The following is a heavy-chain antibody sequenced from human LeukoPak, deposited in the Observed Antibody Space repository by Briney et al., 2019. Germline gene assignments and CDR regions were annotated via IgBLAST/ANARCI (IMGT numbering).Heavy chain of an antibody. J-gene: IGHJ6*02. Sequence: TGRSLRLSCAASEFTFSSYGMHWVRQAPGKGLEWVAVISFDGSNEYYADSVKGRLTISRDNSKNTLFLQMNSLRAEDTAVYYCAKDLIAGADINYYYGMDVWGQGTTVTVSS. CDR1: EFTFSSYG. CDR2: ISFDGSNE. D-gene: IGHD6-19*01. V-gene: IGHV3-30*18. CDR3: AKDLIAGADINYYYGMDV.